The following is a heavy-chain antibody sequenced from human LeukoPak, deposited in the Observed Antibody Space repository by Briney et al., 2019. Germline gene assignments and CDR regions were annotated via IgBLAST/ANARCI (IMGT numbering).Heavy chain of an antibody. V-gene: IGHV3-30-3*01. CDR1: GFTFSSYA. CDR2: ISYDGSNK. D-gene: IGHD2-2*01. Sequence: GGSLRLSCAASGFTFSSYAMHWVRQAPGKGLEWVAVISYDGSNKYYADSVKGRFTISRDNSKNTLYLQMNSLRAEDTAVYYCARGHIVVVPAAMNYYYMDVWGKGTTVTVSS. J-gene: IGHJ6*03. CDR3: ARGHIVVVPAAMNYYYMDV.